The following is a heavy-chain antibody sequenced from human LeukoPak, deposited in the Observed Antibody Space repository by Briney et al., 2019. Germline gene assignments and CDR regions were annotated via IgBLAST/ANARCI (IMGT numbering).Heavy chain of an antibody. Sequence: ASVNVSCKTSGYTFSTYDINWVRQAAGQGLEWMGWMNPNSGNTGFAQKFQGRATITRDTSITTAYLELSSLRSEDTAVYYCARAIRYQLLSDYWGQGTLVTVSS. CDR2: MNPNSGNT. J-gene: IGHJ4*02. CDR3: ARAIRYQLLSDY. D-gene: IGHD2-2*01. V-gene: IGHV1-8*03. CDR1: GYTFSTYD.